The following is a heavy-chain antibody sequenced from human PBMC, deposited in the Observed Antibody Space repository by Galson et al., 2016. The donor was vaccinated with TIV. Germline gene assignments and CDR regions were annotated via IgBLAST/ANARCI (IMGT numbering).Heavy chain of an antibody. D-gene: IGHD5-12*01. CDR1: GVTVSSYY. Sequence: SLRLSCAASGVTVSSYYMSWVRQAPGEGLEWVSVIYSGGSTYYADSVKGRFSISRDNSKNTLYLQMNSLRAEDTAVYYCARDYSGYDSGYFYYGMDVWGQGTTVTVSS. V-gene: IGHV3-53*01. CDR2: IYSGGST. J-gene: IGHJ6*02. CDR3: ARDYSGYDSGYFYYGMDV.